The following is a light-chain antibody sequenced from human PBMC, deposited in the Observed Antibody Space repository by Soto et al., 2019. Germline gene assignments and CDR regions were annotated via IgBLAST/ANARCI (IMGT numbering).Light chain of an antibody. Sequence: QSVLTQPPSASGSPGQSVTISCTGTSSDIGGYNFVSWCQQHPGKAPKLMIYDVSQRPSGVPDRFSGSKSGNTASLTVSGLQAEDEADYYCSLYAGTYIVFGTGTKVTVL. J-gene: IGLJ1*01. CDR2: DVS. CDR1: SSDIGGYNF. V-gene: IGLV2-8*01. CDR3: SLYAGTYIV.